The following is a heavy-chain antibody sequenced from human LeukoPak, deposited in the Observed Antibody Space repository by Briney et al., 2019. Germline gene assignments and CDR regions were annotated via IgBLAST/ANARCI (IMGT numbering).Heavy chain of an antibody. D-gene: IGHD1-26*01. V-gene: IGHV3-74*01. CDR2: INSDGSWT. J-gene: IGHJ4*02. CDR1: GNYW. CDR3: ARGRFIAGTTAYYFDY. Sequence: PGGSLRLSCAASGNYWMHWVRQAPGKGLVWVSHINSDGSWTSYADSVKGRFTISRDNAKKSLFLQMNSLRAEDTAVYYCARGRFIAGTTAYYFDYWGQGTLVTVSS.